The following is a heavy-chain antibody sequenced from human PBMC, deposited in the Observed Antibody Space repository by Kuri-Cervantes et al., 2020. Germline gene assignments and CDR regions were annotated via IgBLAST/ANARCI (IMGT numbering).Heavy chain of an antibody. CDR1: GFTFSSYS. CDR3: ARGGDIVVVGNFDY. Sequence: GESLKISCAAPGFTFSSYSMNWVRQAPGKGLEWVSYISSSSSTIYYADSVKGRFTISRDNAKNSLYLQMNSLRDEDTAVYYCARGGDIVVVGNFDYWGQGTLVTVSS. D-gene: IGHD2-15*01. CDR2: ISSSSSTI. V-gene: IGHV3-48*02. J-gene: IGHJ4*02.